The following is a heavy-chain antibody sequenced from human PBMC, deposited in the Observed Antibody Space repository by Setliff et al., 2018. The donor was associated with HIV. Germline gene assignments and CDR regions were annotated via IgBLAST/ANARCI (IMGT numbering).Heavy chain of an antibody. CDR1: GGSIGSGTYY. Sequence: SETLSLTCTVSGGSIGSGTYYWSWIRQPAGKGLEWIGRIYTSGSTNYNPSLKSRVTISLDTSKKQLSLKVTSVTAADTAIYYCARGRSCESDWCWLYYNYYYGMDVWAQGTAVTVSS. J-gene: IGHJ6*02. CDR3: ARGRSCESDWCWLYYNYYYGMDV. D-gene: IGHD2-8*01. CDR2: IYTSGST. V-gene: IGHV4-61*02.